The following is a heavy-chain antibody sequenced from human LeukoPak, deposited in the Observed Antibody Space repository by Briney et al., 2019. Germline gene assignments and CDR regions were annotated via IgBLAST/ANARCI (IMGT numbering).Heavy chain of an antibody. J-gene: IGHJ4*02. CDR3: ARGGYCSGGSCYSFDY. Sequence: SVKVSCKASGGTFSSYAISWVRQAPGQGLEWMGGIIPIFGTANYAQKFQGRVTITADESTSTAYMELSSLRSEDTAAYYCARGGYCSGGSCYSFDYWGQGTLVTVSS. CDR2: IIPIFGTA. D-gene: IGHD2-15*01. CDR1: GGTFSSYA. V-gene: IGHV1-69*01.